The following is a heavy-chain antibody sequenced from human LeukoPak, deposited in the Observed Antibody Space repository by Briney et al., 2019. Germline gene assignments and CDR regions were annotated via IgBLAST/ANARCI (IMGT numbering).Heavy chain of an antibody. Sequence: GGSLRLSCAASGFTFSTYAMSWVRQAPGKWLEWVSTLSGGAAGTRYADSVKGRFTISRDSSKGVLYLQMNSLRAEDTAIYFCAKGHGYASPSYFDYWGQGTLVTVSS. D-gene: IGHD2-2*03. CDR3: AKGHGYASPSYFDY. CDR1: GFTFSTYA. CDR2: LSGGAAGT. V-gene: IGHV3-23*01. J-gene: IGHJ4*02.